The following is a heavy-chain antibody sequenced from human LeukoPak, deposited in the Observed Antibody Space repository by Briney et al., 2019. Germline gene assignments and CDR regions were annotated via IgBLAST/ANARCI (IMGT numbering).Heavy chain of an antibody. CDR1: GFTFSSYA. V-gene: IGHV3-30-3*01. D-gene: IGHD3-3*01. J-gene: IGHJ4*02. CDR3: ARGDYDFWSGYYRGPFDY. CDR2: ISYDGSNK. Sequence: GGSLRLSCAASGFTFSSYAMHWVRQAPGKGLEWVAVISYDGSNKYYADSVKGRFTISRDNSKNTLYLQTNSLRAEDTAVYYCARGDYDFWSGYYRGPFDYWGQGTLVTVSS.